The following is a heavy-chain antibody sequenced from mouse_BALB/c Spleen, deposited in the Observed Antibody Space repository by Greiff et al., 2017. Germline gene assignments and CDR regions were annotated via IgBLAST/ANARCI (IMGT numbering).Heavy chain of an antibody. D-gene: IGHD1-1*01. CDR2: IYPGDGDT. V-gene: IGHV1-87*01. CDR3: ARSRYYSSSHYYELDY. CDR1: GYTFTSYW. Sequence: VQLQQSGAELARPGASVKLSCKASGYTFTSYWMQWVKQRPGQGLEWIGAIYPGDGDTRYTQKFKGKATLTADKSSSTAYMQLSSMASEDSAVYYSARSRYYSSSHYYELDYWGQGTSVTVSA. J-gene: IGHJ4*01.